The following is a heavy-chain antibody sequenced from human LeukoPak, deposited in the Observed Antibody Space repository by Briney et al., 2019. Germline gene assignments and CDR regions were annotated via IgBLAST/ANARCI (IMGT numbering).Heavy chain of an antibody. D-gene: IGHD2-2*01. Sequence: ASVKVSCKASGYTFTGYYMHWVRQAPGQGPEWMGWINPNSGGTNYAQKFQGRVTMTRDTSISTAYMELSRLRSDDTAVYYCARVRRVCSSTSCYDVWGQGTTVTVSS. V-gene: IGHV1-2*02. CDR2: INPNSGGT. J-gene: IGHJ6*02. CDR3: ARVRRVCSSTSCYDV. CDR1: GYTFTGYY.